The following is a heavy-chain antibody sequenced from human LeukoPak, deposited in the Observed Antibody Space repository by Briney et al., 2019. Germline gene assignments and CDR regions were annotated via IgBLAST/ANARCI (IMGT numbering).Heavy chain of an antibody. CDR2: IKQDGSEK. CDR1: GFTFSSYW. D-gene: IGHD4-17*01. CDR3: ASWLRTTVTAYYFDY. V-gene: IGHV3-7*01. J-gene: IGHJ4*02. Sequence: GGSLRLSCAASGFTFSSYWMSWVRQAPGKGLEWVANIKQDGSEKYYVDSVKGRFTISRDNAKNSLYLQMNSLRAEDTAVYYCASWLRTTVTAYYFDYWGQGTLVTVSS.